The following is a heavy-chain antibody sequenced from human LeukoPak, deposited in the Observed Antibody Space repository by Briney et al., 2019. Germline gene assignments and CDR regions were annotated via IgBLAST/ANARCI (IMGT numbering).Heavy chain of an antibody. CDR3: AREGHYDILTGYSPVEYYFYYMDV. J-gene: IGHJ6*03. CDR2: ISSDGVEK. D-gene: IGHD3-9*01. CDR1: GFTFSHYG. Sequence: GGSLRLSCEASGFTFSHYGIHWVRQTPGKGLEWVAAISSDGVEKHYADSVKGRFTISRDNSKSTLYLQMDSLRAEDTALYYCAREGHYDILTGYSPVEYYFYYMDVWGKGTTVTVSS. V-gene: IGHV3-30*04.